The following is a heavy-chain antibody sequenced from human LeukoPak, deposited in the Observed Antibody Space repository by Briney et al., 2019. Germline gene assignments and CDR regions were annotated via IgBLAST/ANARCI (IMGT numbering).Heavy chain of an antibody. CDR1: GGSISSSSYY. J-gene: IGHJ4*02. CDR3: ARWGYSHGYFDY. Sequence: PSEILSLTCTVSGGSISSSSYYWGWIRQPPGTGLEWIGSIYYSGSTYYNPSLKSRVTISVDTSKNQFSLKLSSVTAADTAVYYCARWGYSHGYFDYWGQGTLVTVSS. D-gene: IGHD1-26*01. CDR2: IYYSGST. V-gene: IGHV4-39*01.